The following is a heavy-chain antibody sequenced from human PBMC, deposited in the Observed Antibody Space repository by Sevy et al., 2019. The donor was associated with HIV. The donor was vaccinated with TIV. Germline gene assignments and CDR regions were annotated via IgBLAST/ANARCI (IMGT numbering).Heavy chain of an antibody. CDR2: ISGSGGST. J-gene: IGHJ4*02. V-gene: IGHV3-23*01. CDR3: AKSPALFTIFDY. CDR1: GFTFSSYA. D-gene: IGHD3-10*01. Sequence: GGSLRLSCAASGFTFSSYAMSWVRQAPGKGLEWVSDISGSGGSTYYADSVKGRFTISRDNSKNTLYLQMNSLRAEDTAVYYCAKSPALFTIFDYWGQGTLVTVSS.